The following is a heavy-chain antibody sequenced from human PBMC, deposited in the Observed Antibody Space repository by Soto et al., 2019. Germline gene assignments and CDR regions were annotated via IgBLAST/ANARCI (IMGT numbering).Heavy chain of an antibody. CDR3: ARDTGFFPLDY. CDR2: IWYVGSNK. J-gene: IGHJ4*02. V-gene: IGHV3-33*01. Sequence: GGSLRLSCAASGFTFSSYGMHWVRQAPGKGLEWVAVIWYVGSNKYYADSVKGRFTISRDNSKNTLYLQMNSLRAEDTAVYYCARDTGFFPLDYWGQGTLVTVSS. D-gene: IGHD3-3*01. CDR1: GFTFSSYG.